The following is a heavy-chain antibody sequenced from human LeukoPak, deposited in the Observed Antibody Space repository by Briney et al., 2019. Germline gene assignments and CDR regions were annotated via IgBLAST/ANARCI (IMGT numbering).Heavy chain of an antibody. CDR3: ARAQSHYDSSGYSY. Sequence: SETLSLTCIVSGDSITSGSYYWSWIRQPAGKGLEWIGRIYTSGSTNYNPSLKSRVTISVDTSKNQFSLKLSSVTAADTAVYYCARAQSHYDSSGYSYWGQGTLVTVSS. CDR2: IYTSGST. D-gene: IGHD3-22*01. CDR1: GDSITSGSYY. V-gene: IGHV4-61*02. J-gene: IGHJ4*02.